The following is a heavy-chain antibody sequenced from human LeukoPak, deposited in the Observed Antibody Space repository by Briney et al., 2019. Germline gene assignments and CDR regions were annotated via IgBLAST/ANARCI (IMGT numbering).Heavy chain of an antibody. V-gene: IGHV3-23*01. CDR2: ISGSGGST. CDR3: VGINIVVVPGGVYFDY. CDR1: GFTFSSYA. Sequence: GGSLRLSCAASGFTFSSYAMSWVRQAPGKGLEWVSAISGSGGSTYYADPVKGRFTISRDNSKNTLYLQMNSLRAEDTAVYYCVGINIVVVPGGVYFDYWGQGTLVTVSS. D-gene: IGHD2-2*01. J-gene: IGHJ4*02.